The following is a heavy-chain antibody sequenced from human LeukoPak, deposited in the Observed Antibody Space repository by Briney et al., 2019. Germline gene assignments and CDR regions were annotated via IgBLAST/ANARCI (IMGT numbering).Heavy chain of an antibody. CDR3: ARGGTVTT. V-gene: IGHV4-61*02. J-gene: IGHJ5*02. CDR2: IYTSGST. D-gene: IGHD4-17*01. CDR1: GGSISSGSYY. Sequence: PSQTLSLTCTVSGGSISSGSYYWSWIRQPAGKGLEWIGRIYTSGSTNYNPSLKSRVTISVDTSKNQFSLKLSSVTAADTAVYYCARGGTVTTWGQGTLVTVSS.